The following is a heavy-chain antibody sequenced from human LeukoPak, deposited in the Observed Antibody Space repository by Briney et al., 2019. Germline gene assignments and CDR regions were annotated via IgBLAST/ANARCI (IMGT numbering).Heavy chain of an antibody. CDR3: AKDPIFSGSYGVFDY. D-gene: IGHD1-26*01. J-gene: IGHJ4*02. Sequence: HTGGSLRLSCAASGFTFSSYAMSWVRQAPGKGLEWVSAISGSGGSTYYADSVKGRFTISRDNSKNTLYLQMNSLRAGDTAVYYCAKDPIFSGSYGVFDYWGLGTLVTVSS. CDR1: GFTFSSYA. CDR2: ISGSGGST. V-gene: IGHV3-23*01.